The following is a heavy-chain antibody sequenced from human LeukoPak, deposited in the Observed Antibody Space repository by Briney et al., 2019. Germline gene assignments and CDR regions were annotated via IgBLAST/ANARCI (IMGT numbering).Heavy chain of an antibody. CDR1: GGSISGHF. Sequence: PSETLSLTCTVSGGSISGHFWRCVRQPPGKGLEWIGYVFDSGGTNYNPSLKSRVTISVDTSKKQFSLKLSSVTAADTAVYYCARGYSSSWNYFDYWGQGTLVTVSS. J-gene: IGHJ4*02. V-gene: IGHV4-59*11. D-gene: IGHD6-13*01. CDR3: ARGYSSSWNYFDY. CDR2: VFDSGGT.